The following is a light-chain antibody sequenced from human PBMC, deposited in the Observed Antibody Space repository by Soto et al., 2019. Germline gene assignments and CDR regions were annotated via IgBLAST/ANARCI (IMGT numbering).Light chain of an antibody. CDR2: AAS. V-gene: IGKV1-27*01. CDR3: QKYDSAPPLT. Sequence: DIPMTQSPSSLSASVGDRVTITCRASQGISNYLAWYQQKPGKVPKLLIYAASTLQSGVPSRFSGSGSGSHFTLTISSLQPEDVATYYCQKYDSAPPLTFGGGTKVEIK. J-gene: IGKJ4*01. CDR1: QGISNY.